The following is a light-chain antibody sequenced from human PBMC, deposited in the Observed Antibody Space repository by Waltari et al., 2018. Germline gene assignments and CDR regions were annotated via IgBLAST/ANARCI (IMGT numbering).Light chain of an antibody. J-gene: IGKJ3*01. Sequence: DIQMTQSPSSVSASVGDRVTITCRASQGISSWLAWSQQKPGKAPKLLIYAASSLQSGVPSRFSGSGSGTDFTLTISSLQPEDFATYYCQQANSFPGFGPGTKVDIK. CDR3: QQANSFPG. CDR2: AAS. CDR1: QGISSW. V-gene: IGKV1-12*01.